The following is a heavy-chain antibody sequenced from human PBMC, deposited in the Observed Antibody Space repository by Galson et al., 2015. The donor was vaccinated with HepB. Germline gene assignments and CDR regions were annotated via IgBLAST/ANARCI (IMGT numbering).Heavy chain of an antibody. D-gene: IGHD6-25*01. V-gene: IGHV3-15*07. J-gene: IGHJ6*02. CDR3: TTAQRPLKPYYYYGMDV. Sequence: SLRLSCAASGFTFSNAWMNWVRQAPGKGLEWVGRIKSKTDGGTTDYAAPVKGRFTISRDDSKNTLYLQMNSLKTEDTAVYYCTTAQRPLKPYYYYGMDVWGQGTTVTVSS. CDR1: GFTFSNAW. CDR2: IKSKTDGGTT.